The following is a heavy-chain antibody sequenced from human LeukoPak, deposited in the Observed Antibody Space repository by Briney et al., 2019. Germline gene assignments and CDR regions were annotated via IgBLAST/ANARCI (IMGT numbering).Heavy chain of an antibody. CDR1: GGSFSGYD. CDR2: INHSGSA. J-gene: IGHJ4*02. CDR3: ARWDYYDSSGYNY. D-gene: IGHD3-22*01. V-gene: IGHV4-34*01. Sequence: SATLSLTCAVYGGSFSGYDWSWIRQPPGKGLEWIGEINHSGSANYNPSLKSRVTISVDTSKNQFSLKLSSVTAADTAVYYCARWDYYDSSGYNYWGQGTLVTVSS.